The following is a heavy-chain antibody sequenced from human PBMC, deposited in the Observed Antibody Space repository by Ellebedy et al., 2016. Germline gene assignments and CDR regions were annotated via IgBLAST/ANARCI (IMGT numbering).Heavy chain of an antibody. CDR1: GYTFTGYY. Sequence: ASVKVSCXASGYTFTGYYMHWLRQAPGQRPEWMGWVNPNSGDSKFALSFQGRVSMTRDTSITTVYMDLSDLRSDDTAVYYCAAGTNGTTGWFGPWGQGTLVSVSS. CDR3: AAGTNGTTGWFGP. D-gene: IGHD1-1*01. V-gene: IGHV1-2*02. CDR2: VNPNSGDS. J-gene: IGHJ5*02.